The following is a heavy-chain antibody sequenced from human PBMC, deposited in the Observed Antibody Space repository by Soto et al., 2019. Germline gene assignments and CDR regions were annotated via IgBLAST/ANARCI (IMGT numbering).Heavy chain of an antibody. V-gene: IGHV5-51*01. CDR2: IHGGDSNT. CDR1: GYMFTNYW. J-gene: IGHJ4*02. Sequence: EVQLVQSGAEVKKPGESLKISCKGSGYMFTNYWIGWVRQMPGKGLEWMGIIHGGDSNTRYSPSFDGQVTISTDKSINTAYLQWSSLKASDTAMYYCARRVTSSPGWDYWCQGTLVTVSS. CDR3: ARRVTSSPGWDY. D-gene: IGHD5-18*01.